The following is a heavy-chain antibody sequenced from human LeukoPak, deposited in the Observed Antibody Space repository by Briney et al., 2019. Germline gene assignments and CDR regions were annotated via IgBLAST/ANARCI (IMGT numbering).Heavy chain of an antibody. D-gene: IGHD2-15*01. V-gene: IGHV4-4*07. Sequence: SETLSLTCTVSGGFISSYYWSWIRQPAGKGLEWIGHIHTSGNTNYNPSLKSRVTMSVDTSKNQFSLRLSPMTAADTAVYYCVRGGSKAAATFDYWGQGTLVTVFS. J-gene: IGHJ4*02. CDR3: VRGGSKAAATFDY. CDR2: IHTSGNT. CDR1: GGFISSYY.